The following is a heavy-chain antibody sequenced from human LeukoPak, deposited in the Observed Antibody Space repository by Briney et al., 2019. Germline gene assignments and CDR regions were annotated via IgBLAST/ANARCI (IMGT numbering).Heavy chain of an antibody. CDR2: ISWNSGSI. CDR1: GFTFDDYA. V-gene: IGHV3-9*01. D-gene: IGHD6-13*01. J-gene: IGHJ4*02. CDR3: AKDTAGQQLVPRYFDY. Sequence: GRSLRLSCAASGFTFDDYAMHWVRQAPGKGLEWVSGISWNSGSIGYADSVKGRSTISRDNAKNSLYLQMNSLRAEDTALYYCAKDTAGQQLVPRYFDYWGQGTLVTVSS.